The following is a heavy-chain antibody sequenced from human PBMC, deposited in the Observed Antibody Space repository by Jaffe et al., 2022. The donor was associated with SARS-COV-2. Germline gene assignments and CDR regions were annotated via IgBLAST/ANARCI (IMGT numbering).Heavy chain of an antibody. Sequence: EVVLVESGGDFVQPGRSLRLSCTGDGFTFGDHAISWLRQAPGKGLEWVGFIRSADFGGTTKYAASVQDRFTISRDDARNIAYLQMSSLKTDDTAVYYCSREFSLGDYYDSSGPLDYWGQGTLVTVSS. J-gene: IGHJ4*02. D-gene: IGHD3-22*01. CDR2: IRSADFGGTT. CDR1: GFTFGDHA. V-gene: IGHV3-49*03. CDR3: SREFSLGDYYDSSGPLDY.